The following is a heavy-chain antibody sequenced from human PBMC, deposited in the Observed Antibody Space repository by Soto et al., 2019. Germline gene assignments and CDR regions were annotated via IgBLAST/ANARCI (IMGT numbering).Heavy chain of an antibody. CDR2: INPSGGST. V-gene: IGHV1-46*01. J-gene: IGHJ5*02. D-gene: IGHD6-6*01. CDR1: GYTFTSYY. CDR3: AREYPASEYSSSSAHWFDP. Sequence: ASVKVSCKASGYTFTSYYMHWVRQAPGQGLEWMGIINPSGGSTSYAQKFQGRVTMTRDTSTSTVYMELSSLRSEDTAVYYCAREYPASEYSSSSAHWFDPWGQGTLVTV.